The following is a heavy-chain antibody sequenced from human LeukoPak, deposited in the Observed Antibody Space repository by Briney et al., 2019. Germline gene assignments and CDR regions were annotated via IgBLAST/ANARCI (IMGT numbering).Heavy chain of an antibody. CDR2: INSAGDNI. J-gene: IGHJ4*02. V-gene: IGHV3-11*04. Sequence: GGSLRLSCVASGFTFSDYFMSWIRQAPGKGLKWLSFINSAGDNIYYADSVKGRFTISRDNAKKTLYLEMSSLRMEDTAIYYCATSRVFDHWGQGTLVTVSS. CDR1: GFTFSDYF. CDR3: ATSRVFDH.